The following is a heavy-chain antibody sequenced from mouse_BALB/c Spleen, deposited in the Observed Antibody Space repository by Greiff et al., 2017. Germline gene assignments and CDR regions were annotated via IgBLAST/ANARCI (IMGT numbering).Heavy chain of an antibody. CDR3: ARRVPTGMDY. CDR1: GYSITSDYA. J-gene: IGHJ4*01. V-gene: IGHV3-2*02. Sequence: EVQLVESGPGLVKPSQSLSLTCTVTGYSITSDYAWNWIRQFPGNKLEWMGYISYSGSTSYNPSLKSRISITRDTSKNQFFLQLNSVTTEDTATYYCARRVPTGMDYWGQGTSVTVSS. D-gene: IGHD4-1*01. CDR2: ISYSGST.